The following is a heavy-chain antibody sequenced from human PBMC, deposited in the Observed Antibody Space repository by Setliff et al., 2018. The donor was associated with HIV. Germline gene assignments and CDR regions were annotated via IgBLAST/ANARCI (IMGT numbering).Heavy chain of an antibody. CDR3: AKMHTAMDPDTFDI. CDR2: ISGSGGST. V-gene: IGHV3-23*01. Sequence: PGGSLRLSCVASGFRFRGHAMNWVRQAPGKGLEWVSVISGSGGSTFYADSVKGRFTISRDNSKNTVYLQMNSLRAEDTAVYYCAKMHTAMDPDTFDIWGQGTMVTVSS. D-gene: IGHD5-18*01. CDR1: GFRFRGHA. J-gene: IGHJ3*02.